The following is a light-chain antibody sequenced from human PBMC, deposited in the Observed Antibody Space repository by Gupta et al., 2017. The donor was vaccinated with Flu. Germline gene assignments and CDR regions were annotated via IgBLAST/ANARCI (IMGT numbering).Light chain of an antibody. Sequence: DTQMTQSPSSLSASVGDRVTITCRASQTISTYLNWYQQQPGKAPNLLIFAASNVQNGVPSRFSSSGSRTDFTLTISRLQPEDFATYCCQQGDSSPHTFGRGTKVEIK. CDR1: QTISTY. J-gene: IGKJ4*01. CDR3: QQGDSSPHT. V-gene: IGKV1-39*01. CDR2: AAS.